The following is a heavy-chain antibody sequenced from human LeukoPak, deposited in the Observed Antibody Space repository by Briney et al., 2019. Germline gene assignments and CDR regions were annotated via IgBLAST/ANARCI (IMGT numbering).Heavy chain of an antibody. Sequence: SETLSLTCAVYGGSFSGYYWSWIRQPPGKGLEWSGEINHSGSTNYNPSLKSRVTISVDTSKNQFSLKPCSVIAADTAVYYCARDSTWNYERLYYFDYWGQGTLVTVSA. CDR3: ARDSTWNYERLYYFDY. J-gene: IGHJ4*02. CDR1: GGSFSGYY. D-gene: IGHD1-7*01. CDR2: INHSGST. V-gene: IGHV4-34*01.